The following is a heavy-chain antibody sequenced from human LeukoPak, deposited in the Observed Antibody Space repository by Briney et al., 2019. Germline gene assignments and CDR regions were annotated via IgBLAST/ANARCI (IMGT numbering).Heavy chain of an antibody. D-gene: IGHD2-2*02. CDR1: GGSISSGSYY. J-gene: IGHJ4*02. CDR2: IYTSGST. V-gene: IGHV4-61*02. CDR3: ASIPSLEYYFDY. Sequence: SETLSLTCTVSGGSISSGSYYWSWIRQPAGKGLEWIGRIYTSGSTNYNPSLKSRVTISVDTSKNQFSLKLSSVTAADTAVYYCASIPSLEYYFDYWGQGTLVTVSS.